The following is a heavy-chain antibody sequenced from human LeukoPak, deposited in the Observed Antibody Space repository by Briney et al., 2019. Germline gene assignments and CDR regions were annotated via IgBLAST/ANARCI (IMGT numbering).Heavy chain of an antibody. V-gene: IGHV4-59*01. CDR1: GGSISSYY. D-gene: IGHD6-13*01. CDR3: ARVAKVGGGSPKSIAAAGYYFDY. J-gene: IGHJ4*02. CDR2: IYYSGST. Sequence: PSETLSLTCTVSGGSISSYYWSWIRQPPGKGLEWIGYIYYSGSTNYNPSLKSRVTISVDTSKNQFSLKLSSVTAAVTAVYYCARVAKVGGGSPKSIAAAGYYFDYWGQGTLVTVSS.